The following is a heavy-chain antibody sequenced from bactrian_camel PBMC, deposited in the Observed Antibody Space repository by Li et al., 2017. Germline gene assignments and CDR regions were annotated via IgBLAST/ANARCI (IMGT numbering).Heavy chain of an antibody. D-gene: IGHD2*01. V-gene: IGHV3S1*01. CDR3: AAAHWSGGYYAASYNY. CDR1: GFTFSSNW. J-gene: IGHJ4*01. CDR2: IDTSGGST. Sequence: HVQLVESGGGLVQPGGSLTLSCAASGFTFSSNWMHWVRQAPGKGLEWISYIDTSGGSTYYADSVKGRFTISRDDAKNTLYLQMNSLKPEDTAMYYCAAAHWSGGYYAASYNYWGQGTQVTVS.